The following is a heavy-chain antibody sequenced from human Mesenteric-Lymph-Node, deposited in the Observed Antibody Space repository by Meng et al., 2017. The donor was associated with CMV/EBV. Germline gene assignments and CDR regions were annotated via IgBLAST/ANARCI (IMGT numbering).Heavy chain of an antibody. CDR1: GFIFDDYG. D-gene: IGHD2-15*01. CDR3: ARVCSGGSCYSAEWEDY. J-gene: IGHJ4*02. V-gene: IGHV3-20*04. CDR2: INWNGDST. Sequence: GESLKISCEASGFIFDDYGMSWVRQAPGKGLEWVSAINWNGDSTGYGDPVKGRFTISRDNAKNTLYLQVNSLRAEDTAVYYCARVCSGGSCYSAEWEDYWGQGTLVTVSS.